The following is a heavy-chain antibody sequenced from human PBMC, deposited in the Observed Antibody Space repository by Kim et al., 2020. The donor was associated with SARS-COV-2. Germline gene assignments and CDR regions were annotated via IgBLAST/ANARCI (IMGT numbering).Heavy chain of an antibody. J-gene: IGHJ4*02. Sequence: SVKVSCKASGGTFSSYAISWVRQAPGQGLEWMGGIIPIFGTANYAQKFQGRVTITADESTSTAYMELSSLRSEDTAVYYCARESLLWFGEAPRGFDYWGQGTLVTVAS. V-gene: IGHV1-69*13. CDR1: GGTFSSYA. CDR3: ARESLLWFGEAPRGFDY. CDR2: IIPIFGTA. D-gene: IGHD3-10*01.